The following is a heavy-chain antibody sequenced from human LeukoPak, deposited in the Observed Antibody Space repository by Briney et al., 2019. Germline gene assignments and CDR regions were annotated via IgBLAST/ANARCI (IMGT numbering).Heavy chain of an antibody. CDR3: ARGRWAADWFDP. CDR1: GYTFTSYA. CDR2: INAGNGNT. Sequence: ASVKVSCKASGYTFTSYAMHWVRQAPGQRLEWMGWINAGNGNTKYSQKFQGRVTITRDTSASTAYMELSSLRSEDTAVYYCARGRWAADWFDPWGQGTLVTVPS. V-gene: IGHV1-3*01. D-gene: IGHD6-25*01. J-gene: IGHJ5*02.